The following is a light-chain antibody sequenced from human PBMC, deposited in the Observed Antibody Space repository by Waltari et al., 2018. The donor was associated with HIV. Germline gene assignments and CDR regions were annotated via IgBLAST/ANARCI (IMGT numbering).Light chain of an antibody. CDR2: SAS. V-gene: IGKV1-39*01. Sequence: DILMTQSPASLSASLGDRVTMTCRSSHNIATYVNWYQQRPGKPPSLLIYSASTLHLGVPSRFTGAGSGRLFTLTINRLQSEDFASYFCQQASALPLTFGGGTNV. J-gene: IGKJ4*01. CDR3: QQASALPLT. CDR1: HNIATY.